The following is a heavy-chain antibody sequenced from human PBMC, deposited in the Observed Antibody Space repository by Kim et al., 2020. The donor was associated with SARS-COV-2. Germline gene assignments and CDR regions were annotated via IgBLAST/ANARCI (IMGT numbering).Heavy chain of an antibody. V-gene: IGHV1-58*01. CDR3: AAGSLGAAY. J-gene: IGHJ4*02. D-gene: IGHD1-26*01. CDR2: GNT. Sequence: GNTNYAQKVQERVTITRDMSTSTAYMELSSLRSEDTAVYYCAAGSLGAAYWGQGTLVTVSS.